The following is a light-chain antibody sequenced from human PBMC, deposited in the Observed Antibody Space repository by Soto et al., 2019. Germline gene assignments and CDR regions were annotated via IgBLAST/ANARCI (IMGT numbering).Light chain of an antibody. V-gene: IGLV2-14*01. CDR3: SSYTSSSTLV. CDR2: DVS. Sequence: QSVLTQPASVSGSPGQSITISCTGTSNDVGGHNYVSWYQQHPGKAPKLMIYDVSNRPSGVSNRFSGSKSGNTASLTISGLQAEDEAHYYCSSYTSSSTLVFGGGTKLTVL. J-gene: IGLJ2*01. CDR1: SNDVGGHNY.